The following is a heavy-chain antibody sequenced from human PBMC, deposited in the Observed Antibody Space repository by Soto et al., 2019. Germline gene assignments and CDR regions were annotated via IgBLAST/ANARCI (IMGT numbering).Heavy chain of an antibody. D-gene: IGHD3-10*01. CDR1: GGSISSSSYY. CDR3: ARDAYYYGSGSYYNGDYYYYGMDV. J-gene: IGHJ6*02. V-gene: IGHV4-39*02. CDR2: IFYSGST. Sequence: SETLSLTCTVSGGSISSSSYYWGWIRQPPGKGLEWIGTIFYSGSTYYNPSLKSRVTISVDTSKNKFSLKLNSVTAADTAVYYCARDAYYYGSGSYYNGDYYYYGMDVWGQGTTVTVSS.